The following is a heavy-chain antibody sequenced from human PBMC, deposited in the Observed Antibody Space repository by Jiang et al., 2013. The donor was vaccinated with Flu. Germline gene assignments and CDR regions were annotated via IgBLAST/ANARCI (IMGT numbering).Heavy chain of an antibody. CDR2: K. J-gene: IGHJ6*02. Sequence: KYYADSVKGRFTISRDNAKNSLYLEMNNLRAEDTAVYYCARDLEEQWLPVGDYYYGMDVWGQGTTVTVSS. V-gene: IGHV3-21*06. D-gene: IGHD6-19*01. CDR3: ARDLEEQWLPVGDYYYGMDV.